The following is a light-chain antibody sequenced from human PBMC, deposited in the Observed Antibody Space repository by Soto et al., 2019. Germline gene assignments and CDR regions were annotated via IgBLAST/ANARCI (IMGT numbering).Light chain of an antibody. CDR3: LQHNSYPRT. CDR2: AAS. V-gene: IGKV1-17*03. CDR1: QGISNY. Sequence: DIQMTQSPSAMSASVGDRVTITCRASQGISNYLAWFQQKPGKVPKRLIYAASSLQXGVPSRFXXXXXXXXXXXXXXSLQPEDFATYYCLQHNSYPRTFGQGTKVEIK. J-gene: IGKJ1*01.